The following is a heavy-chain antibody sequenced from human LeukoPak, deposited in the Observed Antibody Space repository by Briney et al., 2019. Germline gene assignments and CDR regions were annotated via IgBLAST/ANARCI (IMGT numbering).Heavy chain of an antibody. J-gene: IGHJ3*02. CDR3: GRDPRITMDRGAVAGACAT. Sequence: KTSETLSLTCTVSGGSISSYYWSWIRQPPGEGLEWIGRIYTSGSTNYNPSLKSRVTISEDTSKNQFSLKLSSVTAADTAVYYCGRDPRITMDRGAVAGACATWGQGTMVTASP. CDR1: GGSISSYY. V-gene: IGHV4-4*07. CDR2: IYTSGST. D-gene: IGHD3-10*01.